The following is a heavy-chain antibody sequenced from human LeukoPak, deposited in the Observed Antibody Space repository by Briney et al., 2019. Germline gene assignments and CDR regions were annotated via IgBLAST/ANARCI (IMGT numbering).Heavy chain of an antibody. J-gene: IGHJ6*02. D-gene: IGHD2-21*01. Sequence: ASVKVSCKASGYTFTSYDINRVRQATGQGLEWMGWMNPNSGNTGYAQKFQGRVTMTRNTSISTAYMELSSLRSEDTAVYYCARQLIVAEGLYGMDVWGQGTTVTVSS. V-gene: IGHV1-8*01. CDR1: GYTFTSYD. CDR3: ARQLIVAEGLYGMDV. CDR2: MNPNSGNT.